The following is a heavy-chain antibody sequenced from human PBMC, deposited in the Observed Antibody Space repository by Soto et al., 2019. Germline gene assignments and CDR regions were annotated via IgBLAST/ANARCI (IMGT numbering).Heavy chain of an antibody. V-gene: IGHV1-2*02. CDR2: INPNSGGT. D-gene: IGHD6-13*01. CDR3: ARGWGIAAPGPNWFDP. Sequence: GASVKVSCKASGYSLSGYYLHWVRQAPGQGPEWMGWINPNSGGTKYVQKFQGRVTMTRDTSISTGYLELSRLRSDDTAVYYCARGWGIAAPGPNWFDPWGQGTLVTVS. J-gene: IGHJ5*02. CDR1: GYSLSGYY.